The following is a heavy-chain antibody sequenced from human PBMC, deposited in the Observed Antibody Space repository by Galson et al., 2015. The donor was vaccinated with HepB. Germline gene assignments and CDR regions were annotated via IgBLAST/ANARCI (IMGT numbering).Heavy chain of an antibody. CDR2: IIPIFGTA. V-gene: IGHV1-69*06. D-gene: IGHD1-14*01. J-gene: IGHJ6*02. CDR1: GGTFSSYA. Sequence: SVKVSCKASGGTFSSYAISWVRQAPGQGLEWMGGIIPIFGTANYAQKFQGRVTITADKSTSTAHMELSSLRSEDTAVYYCARDNHDYYYYGMDVWGQGTTVTVSS. CDR3: ARDNHDYYYYGMDV.